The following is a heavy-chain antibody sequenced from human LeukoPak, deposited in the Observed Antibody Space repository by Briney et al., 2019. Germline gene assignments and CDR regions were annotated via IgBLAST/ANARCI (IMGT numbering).Heavy chain of an antibody. CDR2: MSYGGFTT. CDR1: GFTFSTYT. J-gene: IGHJ4*02. D-gene: IGHD1-1*01. CDR3: VRKGRSLRSYNFCR. V-gene: IGHV3-30*03. Sequence: GGSLRLSCTASGFTFSTYTMHWVRQAPGKGLEWVATMSYGGFTTYYADSVKGRFTISRDNSKNTLFLQMENLRHDDTAIYYYVRKGRSLRSYNFCRRGKVTLVTFAS.